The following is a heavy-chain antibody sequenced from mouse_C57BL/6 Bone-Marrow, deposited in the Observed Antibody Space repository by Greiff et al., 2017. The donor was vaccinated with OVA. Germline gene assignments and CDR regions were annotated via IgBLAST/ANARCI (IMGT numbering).Heavy chain of an antibody. CDR2: IYPGSGST. V-gene: IGHV1-55*01. CDR3: ASYDGYFYYAMDY. D-gene: IGHD2-3*01. J-gene: IGHJ4*01. CDR1: GYTFTSYW. Sequence: QVQLQQSGPELVKPGASVKISCKASGYTFTSYWITWVKQRPGQGLEWIGDIYPGSGSTNYNEKFKSKATLTVDTSSSTAYMQLSSLTSEDSAVYYCASYDGYFYYAMDYWGQGTSVTVSS.